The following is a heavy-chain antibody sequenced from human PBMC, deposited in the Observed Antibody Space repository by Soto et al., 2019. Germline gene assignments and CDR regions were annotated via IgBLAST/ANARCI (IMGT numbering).Heavy chain of an antibody. J-gene: IGHJ4*02. CDR3: AREGGIVGATAADY. CDR1: GGSISSGGYY. V-gene: IGHV4-31*03. Sequence: QVQLQESGPGLVKPSQTLSLTCTVSGGSISSGGYYWSWIRQHPGKGLEWIGYIYYSGSTYYNPSLKSRVTISVDTSKNHFSRKLSSVTAADTAVYYCAREGGIVGATAADYWGQGTLVTVSS. CDR2: IYYSGST. D-gene: IGHD1-26*01.